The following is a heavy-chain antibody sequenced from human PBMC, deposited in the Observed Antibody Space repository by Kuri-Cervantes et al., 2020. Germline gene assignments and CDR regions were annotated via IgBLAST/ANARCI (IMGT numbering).Heavy chain of an antibody. V-gene: IGHV4-59*12. CDR3: ASRRDYDSGGYLPNWFDP. J-gene: IGHJ5*02. D-gene: IGHD3-22*01. Sequence: GSLRLSCTVSGGSISSYYWSWIRQPPGKGLEWIGYIYYSGSTNYNPSLKSRVTISVDTSKNQFFLKLSSVTAADTAVYYCASRRDYDSGGYLPNWFDPWGQGTLVTVSS. CDR1: GGSISSYY. CDR2: IYYSGST.